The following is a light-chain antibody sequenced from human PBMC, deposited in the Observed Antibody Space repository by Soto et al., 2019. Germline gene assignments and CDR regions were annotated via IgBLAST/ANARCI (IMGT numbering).Light chain of an antibody. V-gene: IGKV1-5*01. Sequence: DIQMTQSPSTLTASVVDRVTITCRASQSVTNFLAWYQQKPGKAPKLLIYDASTLEDGVPSRFSGSGSGTQFTLTISSVQPDDYATYYCQQYNDWSSRFGQGTKLEIK. CDR2: DAS. CDR1: QSVTNF. CDR3: QQYNDWSSR. J-gene: IGKJ2*03.